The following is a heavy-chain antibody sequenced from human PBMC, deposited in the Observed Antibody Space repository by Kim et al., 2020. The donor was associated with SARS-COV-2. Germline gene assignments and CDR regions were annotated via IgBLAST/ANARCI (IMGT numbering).Heavy chain of an antibody. CDR2: IDPSDSYT. Sequence: GESLKISCKGSGYSFTSYWITWVRQMPGYGLEWMGKIDPSDSYTNYSPSFQGRVSISVDRSTSTAYLQWSSLKTSDTAMYYCARHSGRGAARPLIDYWGQGSLVTVST. D-gene: IGHD6-6*01. CDR3: ARHSGRGAARPLIDY. CDR1: GYSFTSYW. J-gene: IGHJ4*02. V-gene: IGHV5-10-1*01.